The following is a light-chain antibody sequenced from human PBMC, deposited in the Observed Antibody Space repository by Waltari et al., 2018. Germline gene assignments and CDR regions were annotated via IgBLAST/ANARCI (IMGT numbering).Light chain of an antibody. CDR2: KAS. CDR3: QQYTGYSYT. J-gene: IGKJ2*01. Sequence: IQMTQSPSTLSASVGDIVSITCRASQSINNWLAWYQQKSGKAPKLLLYKASSLESGVPSRFSGSGYGTEFTLTISSLQPDDFATYYCQQYTGYSYTFGQGTKLEIK. V-gene: IGKV1-5*03. CDR1: QSINNW.